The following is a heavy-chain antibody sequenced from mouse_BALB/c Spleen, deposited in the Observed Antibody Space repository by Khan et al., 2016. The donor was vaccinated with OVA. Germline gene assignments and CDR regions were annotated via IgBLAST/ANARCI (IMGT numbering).Heavy chain of an antibody. CDR3: ARVGYNGTMDY. D-gene: IGHD2-14*01. Sequence: QIQLVQSGPELKKPGETVKISCKASGYTFTNYGMNWVKQAPGKGLKWMGWINTYTGEPTYADDFKGRFAFSLETSASTAYLQINNRKNEDTATYCCARVGYNGTMDYWGQGTSVTVSS. CDR1: GYTFTNYG. J-gene: IGHJ4*01. V-gene: IGHV9-3-1*01. CDR2: INTYTGEP.